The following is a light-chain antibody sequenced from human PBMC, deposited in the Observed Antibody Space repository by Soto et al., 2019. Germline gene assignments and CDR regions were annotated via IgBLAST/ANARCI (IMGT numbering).Light chain of an antibody. CDR2: GAS. J-gene: IGKJ2*01. CDR1: QSISSN. CDR3: QQYNNWPPYT. V-gene: IGKV3-15*01. Sequence: EIVMTQSPATLSVFPGERATLSCRASQSISSNLAWYQQKPGQAPRLLIYGASARATGIPARFIGSGSGPEFTLTHDSLHSVHFAIYYCQQYNNWPPYTFGQGPTLEIK.